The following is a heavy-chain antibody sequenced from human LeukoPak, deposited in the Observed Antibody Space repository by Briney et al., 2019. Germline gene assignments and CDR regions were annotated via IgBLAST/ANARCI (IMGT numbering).Heavy chain of an antibody. V-gene: IGHV1-69*13. Sequence: SVKVSCKASGYTFTGYYMHWVRQAPGQGLEWMGGIIPIFGTANYAQKFQGRVTITADESTSTAYMELSSLRSEDTAVYYCATPIAAAGPNDYFDYWGQGTLVTVSS. J-gene: IGHJ4*02. D-gene: IGHD6-13*01. CDR2: IIPIFGTA. CDR3: ATPIAAAGPNDYFDY. CDR1: GYTFTGYY.